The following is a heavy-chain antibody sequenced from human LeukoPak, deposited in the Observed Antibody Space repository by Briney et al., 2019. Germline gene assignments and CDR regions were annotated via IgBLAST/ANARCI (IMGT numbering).Heavy chain of an antibody. Sequence: GGSLRLSCVASGSNFNDKAMHWVRQAPGKGLEWVSSISWNSDFIDYADSVKGRFTVSRDNAKTSLYLQMNSVRDEDTAFYYCAKTPYSSGRSPFDYWGQGTLVTVSS. CDR2: ISWNSDFI. D-gene: IGHD6-19*01. CDR3: AKTPYSSGRSPFDY. V-gene: IGHV3-9*01. J-gene: IGHJ4*02. CDR1: GSNFNDKA.